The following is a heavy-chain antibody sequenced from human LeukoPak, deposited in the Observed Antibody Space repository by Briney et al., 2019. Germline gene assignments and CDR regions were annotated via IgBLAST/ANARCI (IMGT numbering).Heavy chain of an antibody. CDR1: GGSISSYY. J-gene: IGHJ3*02. Sequence: PSETLSPTCTVSGGSISSYYWSWIRQPPGKGLEWIGYIYYSGSTNYNPSPKSRVTISVDTSKNQFSLKLSSVTAADTAVYYCARHYVDEWSYAFDIWGQGTMVTVSS. CDR3: ARHYVDEWSYAFDI. D-gene: IGHD1-26*01. V-gene: IGHV4-59*08. CDR2: IYYSGST.